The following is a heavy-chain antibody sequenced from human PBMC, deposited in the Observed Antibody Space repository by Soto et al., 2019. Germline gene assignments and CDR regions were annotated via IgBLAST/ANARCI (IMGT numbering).Heavy chain of an antibody. CDR3: AKDSFYRGDYFYALDV. CDR1: GSNFEDYG. V-gene: IGHV3-9*01. CDR2: INWNSRSV. D-gene: IGHD4-17*01. Sequence: PGGSLRLSCEVSGSNFEDYGIHWVRQRPGKGLEWVSGINWNSRSVAYADSVKGRFTISRDNAKNSLYLQMNSLGVEDTAFYYCAKDSFYRGDYFYALDVWGQGTTVTVSS. J-gene: IGHJ6*02.